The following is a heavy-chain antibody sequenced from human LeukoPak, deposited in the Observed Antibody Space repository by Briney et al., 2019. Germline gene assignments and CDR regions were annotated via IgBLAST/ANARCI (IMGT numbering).Heavy chain of an antibody. D-gene: IGHD2-15*01. J-gene: IGHJ4*02. V-gene: IGHV4-34*01. CDR3: ARDQVWCSGGSCYPFFGH. CDR1: GGSFSGYY. CDR2: INHSGST. Sequence: SETLSLTCAVYGGSFSGYYWSWIRQPPGKGLEWIGEINHSGSTNYNPSLKSRVTISVDTSKNQFSLKLSSVTAADTAVYYCARDQVWCSGGSCYPFFGHWGQGTLVTVSS.